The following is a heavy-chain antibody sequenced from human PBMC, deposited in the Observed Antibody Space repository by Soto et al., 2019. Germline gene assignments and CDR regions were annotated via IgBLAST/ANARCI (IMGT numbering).Heavy chain of an antibody. D-gene: IGHD5-12*01. CDR1: GFTFSKYA. Sequence: GGSLRLSCAASGFTFSKYAVTWVRQAPGKGLEWVSTTSAGGGSTYYADSVKGRFTISRDNSKNTLYLQMNSLRAEDTAVYYCAKGRDGYNLFDYWGQGTLVTVSS. V-gene: IGHV3-23*01. CDR2: TSAGGGST. CDR3: AKGRDGYNLFDY. J-gene: IGHJ4*02.